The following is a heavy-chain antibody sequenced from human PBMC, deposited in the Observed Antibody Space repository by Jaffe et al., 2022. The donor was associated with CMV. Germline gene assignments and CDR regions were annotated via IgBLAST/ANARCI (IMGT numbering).Heavy chain of an antibody. D-gene: IGHD6-19*01. Sequence: EVQLVESGGGLVQPGGSLRLSCAASGFTFSRYWMSWVRQAPGKGLEWVANIKQDGSEKEYVDSVKGRFTISRDNSRNSLYLQMNSLRAEDTAVYFCSYSSAWYVGPRYFDYWGQGTLVTVSS. CDR3: SYSSAWYVGPRYFDY. CDR1: GFTFSRYW. J-gene: IGHJ4*02. V-gene: IGHV3-7*01. CDR2: IKQDGSEK.